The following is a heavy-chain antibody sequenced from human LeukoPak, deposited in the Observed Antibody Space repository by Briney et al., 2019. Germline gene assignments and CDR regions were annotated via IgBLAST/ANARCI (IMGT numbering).Heavy chain of an antibody. Sequence: SETLSLTCAVSGGSISSSNWWSWVRQPPGKGLEWIGEIYHSGRTNYNPSLKSRVTISVDKSKNQFSLKLSSVTAADTAVYYCARGPRGYCSGGSCRYFDYWGQGTLVTVSS. CDR2: IYHSGRT. D-gene: IGHD2-15*01. V-gene: IGHV4-4*02. CDR3: ARGPRGYCSGGSCRYFDY. J-gene: IGHJ4*02. CDR1: GGSISSSNW.